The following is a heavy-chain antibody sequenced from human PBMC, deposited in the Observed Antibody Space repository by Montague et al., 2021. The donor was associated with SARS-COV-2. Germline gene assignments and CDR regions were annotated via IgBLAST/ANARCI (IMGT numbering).Heavy chain of an antibody. D-gene: IGHD1-1*01. CDR1: CAYVVSGFSR. CDR3: ARYRVGTMLDS. Sequence: SETLSLTCSVTCAYVVSGFSRWAWVHPPAVKGPQWIGCLVFSESNYYHPSLRSRVTISVDTSRNQFSLKVSSVTAAATAVYYCARYRVGTMLDSWGPGTLVTVSS. CDR2: LVFSESN. V-gene: IGHV4-39*01. J-gene: IGHJ5*01.